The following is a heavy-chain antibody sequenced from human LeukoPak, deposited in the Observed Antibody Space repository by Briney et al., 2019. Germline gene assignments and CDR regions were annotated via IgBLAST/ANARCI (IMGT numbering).Heavy chain of an antibody. CDR3: ATYGGYCSGGSCYDVPWHAFDI. CDR2: INPSGGST. J-gene: IGHJ3*02. Sequence: ASVKVSCKASGYTFTSYYMHWVRQAPGQGLEWMGIINPSGGSTSYAQKFQGRVTMTRDTSTSTVYMELSSLRSEDTAVYYCATYGGYCSGGSCYDVPWHAFDIWGQGTMVTVSS. CDR1: GYTFTSYY. V-gene: IGHV1-46*01. D-gene: IGHD2-15*01.